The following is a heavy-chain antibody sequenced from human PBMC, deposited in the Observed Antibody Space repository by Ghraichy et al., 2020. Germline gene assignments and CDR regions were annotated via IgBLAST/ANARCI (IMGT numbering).Heavy chain of an antibody. V-gene: IGHV3-30*04. J-gene: IGHJ4*02. D-gene: IGHD1-26*01. CDR1: RFTFSSYA. CDR3: ARPPFSGSSGVWVFES. Sequence: GESLNISCAASRFTFSSYAMHWVRQSPGKGLEWLAVISYDGRNKFYADSVKGLLTISRDNSKNTLYLQINSLRAEDTAVYYCARPPFSGSSGVWVFESWGQGTLVTVSS. CDR2: ISYDGRNK.